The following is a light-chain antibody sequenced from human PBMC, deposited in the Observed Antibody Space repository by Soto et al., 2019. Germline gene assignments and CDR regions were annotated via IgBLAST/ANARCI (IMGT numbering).Light chain of an antibody. Sequence: EIVLTQSPATLSLSPGERATLSCRASQSFSSYLAWYQQKPGQAPRLLIYDASNRATGIPARFSGSGSGTDFTLTISRLEPEDFAVYYCQQYGSSPITFGQGTRLEVK. CDR2: DAS. CDR1: QSFSSY. CDR3: QQYGSSPIT. J-gene: IGKJ5*01. V-gene: IGKV3-20*01.